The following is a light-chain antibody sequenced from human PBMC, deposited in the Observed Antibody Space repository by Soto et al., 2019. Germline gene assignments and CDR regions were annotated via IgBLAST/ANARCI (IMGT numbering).Light chain of an antibody. CDR2: ATS. CDR1: QCISTY. Sequence: IQMTQSPSSLSAYVGGRFAITSGASQCISTYLNWYQQKPWRAPIXXIYATSNLQRGVPSRFSVSVSGTDFTLTIDRLINDDVATYYCQQRFSSTWTFGQGTKVDIK. J-gene: IGKJ1*01. CDR3: QQRFSSTWT. V-gene: IGKV1-39*01.